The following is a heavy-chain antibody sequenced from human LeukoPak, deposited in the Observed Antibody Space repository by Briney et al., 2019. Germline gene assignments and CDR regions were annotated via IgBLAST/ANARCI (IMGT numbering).Heavy chain of an antibody. Sequence: PGGSLRLSCAASGFTFSNYNMNWVRQAPGKGLEWVSTISNSGSYIYYAVSVKGRFTISRDNAKNSLFLQMNSLRAEDTAVYYCARDPPSFQHWGQGTLVTVSS. CDR3: ARDPPSFQH. J-gene: IGHJ1*01. V-gene: IGHV3-21*01. CDR1: GFTFSNYN. CDR2: ISNSGSYI.